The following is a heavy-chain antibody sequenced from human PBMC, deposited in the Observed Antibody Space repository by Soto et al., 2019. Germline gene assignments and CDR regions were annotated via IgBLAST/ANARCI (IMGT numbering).Heavy chain of an antibody. Sequence: SETLSLTCTVSGASISSSSFYWGWIRQSPGKGLESIANIYYDGSTYYNPSLKSRVTISVDTSKNQFSLKLSSVTAADTAVYYCAWAHYYYDSSGYFHDWGQGSLVTVSS. CDR2: IYYDGST. J-gene: IGHJ4*02. D-gene: IGHD3-22*01. CDR3: AWAHYYYDSSGYFHD. V-gene: IGHV4-39*07. CDR1: GASISSSSFY.